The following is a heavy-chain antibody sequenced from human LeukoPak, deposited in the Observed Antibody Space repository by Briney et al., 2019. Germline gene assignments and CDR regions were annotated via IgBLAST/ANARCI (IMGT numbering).Heavy chain of an antibody. D-gene: IGHD6-6*01. CDR1: GGSISSYY. V-gene: IGHV4-4*09. CDR2: IYTSGST. J-gene: IGHJ5*02. Sequence: SETLSLTCTVSGGSISSYYRSWIRQPPGKGLEWIGYIYTSGSTKYNPSLKSRVTISADTSRNQFSLKLTSVTAADTAVYYCARMNDYSSSFDPWGQGTLVTVSS. CDR3: ARMNDYSSSFDP.